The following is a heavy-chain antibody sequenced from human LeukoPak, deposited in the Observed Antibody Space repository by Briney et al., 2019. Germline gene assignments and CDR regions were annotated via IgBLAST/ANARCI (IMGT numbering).Heavy chain of an antibody. CDR1: GGSFSGYY. V-gene: IGHV4-34*01. Sequence: SETLSLTCAVYGGSFSGYYWSWIRQPPGKGLEWIGEINHSGSTNYNPSLKSRVTISVDTSKNQFSLKLSSVTAADTALYYCAKDYGYSSSWYDYWGQGTLVTVSS. CDR3: AKDYGYSSSWYDY. CDR2: INHSGST. J-gene: IGHJ4*02. D-gene: IGHD6-13*01.